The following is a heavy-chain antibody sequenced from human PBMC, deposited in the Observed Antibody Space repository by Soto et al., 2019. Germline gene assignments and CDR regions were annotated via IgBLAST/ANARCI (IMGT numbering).Heavy chain of an antibody. J-gene: IGHJ5*02. Sequence: GGSLRLSCAASGFTFNTHWMSWVRQAPGKGLEWVAHTKPDGSEKYYVDSARGRFTISRDNARNSLYLQMNSLRADDTALHYCYAWGYSCFKPWGQGTLVTVSS. D-gene: IGHD2-2*01. CDR2: TKPDGSEK. CDR1: GFTFNTHW. CDR3: YAWGYSCFKP. V-gene: IGHV3-7*01.